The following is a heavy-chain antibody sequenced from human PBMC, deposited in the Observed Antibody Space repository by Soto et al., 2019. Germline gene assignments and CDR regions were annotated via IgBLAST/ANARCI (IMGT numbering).Heavy chain of an antibody. V-gene: IGHV1-18*01. CDR3: ARALGYSGYAGMDV. Sequence: QVQLVQSGGEVKKPGASVQVSCKASGYTFTIYGINWVRQAPGQGLEWMGWISPDNGNTNYAQKLQGRVTMTTDTSTSTAYMELRSLRSDDTAVYYCARALGYSGYAGMDVWGQATTVTVSS. J-gene: IGHJ6*02. CDR2: ISPDNGNT. D-gene: IGHD5-12*01. CDR1: GYTFTIYG.